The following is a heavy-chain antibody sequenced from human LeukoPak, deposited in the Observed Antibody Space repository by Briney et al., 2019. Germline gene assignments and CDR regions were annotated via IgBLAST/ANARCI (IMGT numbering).Heavy chain of an antibody. V-gene: IGHV4-39*01. CDR2: IYYSGST. J-gene: IGHJ6*03. CDR1: SGSISSSSYY. D-gene: IGHD6-6*01. Sequence: PSETLSLTCTVSSGSISSSSYYWDWIRQPPGKGLEWIGSIYYSGSTYYNPSLKSRVTISVDTSKNQFSLKLSSVTAADTAVYYCAKLVSSIAALARYYYYMDVWGKGTTVTVSS. CDR3: AKLVSSIAALARYYYYMDV.